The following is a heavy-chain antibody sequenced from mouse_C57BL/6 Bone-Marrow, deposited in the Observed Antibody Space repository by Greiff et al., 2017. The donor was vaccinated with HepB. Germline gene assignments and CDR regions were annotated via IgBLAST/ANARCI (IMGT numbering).Heavy chain of an antibody. CDR2: ISSGGSYT. J-gene: IGHJ1*03. Sequence: EVHLVESGGDLVKPGGSLKLSCAASGFTFSSYGMSWVRQTPDKRLEWVATISSGGSYTYYPDSVKGRFTISRDNAKNTLYLQMSSLKSEDTAMYYCARGGPTIVTTWYFDVWGTGTTVTVSS. CDR1: GFTFSSYG. CDR3: ARGGPTIVTTWYFDV. D-gene: IGHD2-5*01. V-gene: IGHV5-6*01.